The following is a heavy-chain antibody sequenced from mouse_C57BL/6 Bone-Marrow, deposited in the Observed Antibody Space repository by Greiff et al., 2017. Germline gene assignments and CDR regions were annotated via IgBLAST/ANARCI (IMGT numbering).Heavy chain of an antibody. CDR2: IWSGGST. Sequence: QVQLKESGPGLVQPSQSLSITCTVSGFSLTSSGVHWVRQSPGKGLEWLGVIWSGGSTDYNAAFISRLSISKDNSKSQVFFKMNSLQADDTAIYYCARDGYEGYYFDYWGQGTTLTVSS. J-gene: IGHJ2*01. V-gene: IGHV2-2*01. D-gene: IGHD2-2*01. CDR3: ARDGYEGYYFDY. CDR1: GFSLTSSG.